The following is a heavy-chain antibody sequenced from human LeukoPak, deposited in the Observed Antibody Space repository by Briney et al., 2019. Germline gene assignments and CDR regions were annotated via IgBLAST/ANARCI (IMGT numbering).Heavy chain of an antibody. J-gene: IGHJ6*03. V-gene: IGHV3-49*03. Sequence: GGSLRLSCTASGFTLGDFATSWFRQAPGKGLEWVGFIRGKAYGGTTEYAASVKGRFTISRDDSKSIAYLQMNSLKTEDTAVYYCTRDRYCSGGSCYSDYYYYMDVWGKGTTVTISS. CDR2: IRGKAYGGTT. D-gene: IGHD2-15*01. CDR1: GFTLGDFA. CDR3: TRDRYCSGGSCYSDYYYYMDV.